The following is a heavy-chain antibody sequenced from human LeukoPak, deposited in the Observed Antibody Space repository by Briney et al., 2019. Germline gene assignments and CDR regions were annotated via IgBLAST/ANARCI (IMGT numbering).Heavy chain of an antibody. CDR1: GFNFSSHW. J-gene: IGHJ6*04. CDR3: VRGREVRGRSMDV. CDR2: LRSSGNGT. D-gene: IGHD3-10*01. Sequence: GGSLRLSCAASGFNFSSHWMHWVRQAPGKGLVWVSRLRSSGNGTTYADSVKGRFTISGDNAKNTLFLQMNSLRIEDTAVYYCVRGREVRGRSMDVWGKGTTVIVSP. V-gene: IGHV3-74*03.